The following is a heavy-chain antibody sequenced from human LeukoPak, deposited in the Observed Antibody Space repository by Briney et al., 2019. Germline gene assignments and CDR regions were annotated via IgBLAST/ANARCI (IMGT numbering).Heavy chain of an antibody. V-gene: IGHV3-11*01. CDR2: INIGGTNT. Sequence: GGSLRLSCAASGFTFNDYYMSWFRQAPGKGLEWLSYINIGGTNTHYADSVKGRFTISRDNAKKSLYLEMNNLRAEDTAVYYCATDGAGFDTWGQGVLVTVSS. J-gene: IGHJ5*02. CDR1: GFTFNDYY. CDR3: ATDGAGFDT.